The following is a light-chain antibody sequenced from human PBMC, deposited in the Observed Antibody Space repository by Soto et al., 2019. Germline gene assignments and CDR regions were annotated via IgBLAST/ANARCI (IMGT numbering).Light chain of an antibody. V-gene: IGKV1-5*01. CDR3: QQYNTFPWT. Sequence: DIQLTQSPSTLSASVGDRVTITCRASQSAISWVARFQQKPGKAPNLLIYDASSLKSGVSSRFSGSGSGTEFTLTISSLQPEDFVTYYCQQYNTFPWTLGQGTKVEIK. CDR1: QSAISW. CDR2: DAS. J-gene: IGKJ1*01.